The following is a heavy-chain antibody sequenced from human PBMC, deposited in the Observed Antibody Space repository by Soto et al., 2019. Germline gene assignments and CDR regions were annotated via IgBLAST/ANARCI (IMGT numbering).Heavy chain of an antibody. CDR2: IRGKTDGGTT. J-gene: IGHJ4*02. V-gene: IGHV3-15*01. D-gene: IGHD1-26*01. CDR3: TRGRIEGTTITAY. Sequence: EVQLVESGGGLVKPGESLRLSCAASGFTFTDARMSWVRQAPGKGLEWVGRIRGKTDGGTTDYAAPVKGRFTISRDDSKDTVFLQMNSLKTEDTAVYYCTRGRIEGTTITAYWGQGTLVTVSS. CDR1: GFTFTDAR.